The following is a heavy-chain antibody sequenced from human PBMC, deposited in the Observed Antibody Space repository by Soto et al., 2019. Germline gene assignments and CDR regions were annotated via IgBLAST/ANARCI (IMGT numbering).Heavy chain of an antibody. CDR2: ISYDGSNK. Sequence: QVQLVESGGGVVQPGRSLTLSCAASGFTFSSYGMHWVRQAPGKGLEWVAVISYDGSNKYYADSVKGRFTISRDNSKNTLYLQMNSLRAEDTAVYYCAKGGIAIYGMDVWGQGTTVTVSS. CDR3: AKGGIAIYGMDV. D-gene: IGHD6-13*01. V-gene: IGHV3-30*18. J-gene: IGHJ6*02. CDR1: GFTFSSYG.